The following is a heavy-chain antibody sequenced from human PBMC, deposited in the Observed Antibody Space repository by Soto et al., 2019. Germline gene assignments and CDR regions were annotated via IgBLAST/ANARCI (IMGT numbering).Heavy chain of an antibody. D-gene: IGHD2-2*01. CDR1: GFTFSNAW. CDR2: IKSKTDGGTT. J-gene: IGHJ6*02. V-gene: IGHV3-15*07. CDR3: TTVPTTFQPEYYYYYGMDV. Sequence: GGSLRLSCAASGFTFSNAWMNWVRQAPGKGLEWVGRIKSKTDGGTTDYAAPVKGRFTISRDDSKNTLYLQMNSLKTEDTAVYYCTTVPTTFQPEYYYYYGMDVWGQGTTVTVSS.